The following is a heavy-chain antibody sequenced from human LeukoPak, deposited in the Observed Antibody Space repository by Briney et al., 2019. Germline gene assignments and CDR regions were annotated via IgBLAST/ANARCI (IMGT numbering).Heavy chain of an antibody. CDR2: INGRGDNT. D-gene: IGHD2-2*01. J-gene: IGHJ6*03. CDR3: AKDGVVVVPAAITRYYYYYYMDV. V-gene: IGHV3-23*01. Sequence: GGSLRLSCAASGVIISSYAMSWVRQAPGKGLEWVSAINGRGDNTYYADFVKGRFTISRDNSKSTVYLQMNSLRAEDTAVYYCAKDGVVVVPAAITRYYYYYYMDVWGKGTTVTVSS. CDR1: GVIISSYA.